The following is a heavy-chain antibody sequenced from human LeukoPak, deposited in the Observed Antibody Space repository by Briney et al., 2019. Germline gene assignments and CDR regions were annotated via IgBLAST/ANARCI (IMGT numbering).Heavy chain of an antibody. CDR3: ARDGGLRLGELSSTPDYYYYYMDV. CDR1: GYTFTGYY. D-gene: IGHD3-16*02. CDR2: INPNSGGT. V-gene: IGHV1-2*02. Sequence: ASVKVSCKASGYTFTGYYMHWVRQAPGQGLEWMGWINPNSGGTNYAQKLQGRVTMTTDTSTSTAYMELRSLRSDDTAVYYCARDGGLRLGELSSTPDYYYYYMDVWGKGTTVTISS. J-gene: IGHJ6*03.